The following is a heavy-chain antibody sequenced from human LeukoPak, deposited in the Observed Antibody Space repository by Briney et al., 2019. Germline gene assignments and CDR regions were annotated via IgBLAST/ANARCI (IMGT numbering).Heavy chain of an antibody. CDR1: GYSISSGYY. D-gene: IGHD4-17*01. CDR3: TRDTGTTGEVKFDP. J-gene: IGHJ5*02. CDR2: IYHSGGT. Sequence: PSETLSLTCTVSGYSISSGYYWGWIRQPPGKGLEWIGSIYHSGGTYHNPSLKSRVTMSVDTSKSQFSLNLMSVTAADTAVYYCTRDTGTTGEVKFDPWGQGTLVTVSS. V-gene: IGHV4-38-2*02.